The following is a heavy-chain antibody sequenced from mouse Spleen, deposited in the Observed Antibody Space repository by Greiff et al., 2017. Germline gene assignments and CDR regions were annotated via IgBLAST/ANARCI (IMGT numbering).Heavy chain of an antibody. CDR3: TRLGSTMISFDY. J-gene: IGHJ2*01. CDR1: GYTFTDYE. CDR2: IDPETGGT. D-gene: IGHD2-4*01. V-gene: IGHV1-15*01. Sequence: QVQLQQSGAELVRPGASVTLSCKASGYTFTDYEMHWVKQTPVHGLEWIGAIDPETGGTAYNQKFKGKAILTADKSSSTAYMELRSLTSEDSAVYYCTRLGSTMISFDYWGQGTTLTVSS.